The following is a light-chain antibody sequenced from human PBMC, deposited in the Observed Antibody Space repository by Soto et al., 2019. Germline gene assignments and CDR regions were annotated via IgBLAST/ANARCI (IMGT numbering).Light chain of an antibody. CDR2: DAS. V-gene: IGKV3-20*01. J-gene: IGKJ4*01. CDR1: QSVSNDF. CDR3: QQYGSSPLT. Sequence: EIVLTQSPGTLSLSPVERATLSCRASQSVSNDFLAWYQQKPGQAPRLLIYDASSRATGIPDRFSGSGSGTDFTLTISRLEPEDFAVYNCQQYGSSPLTFGGGTKVDIK.